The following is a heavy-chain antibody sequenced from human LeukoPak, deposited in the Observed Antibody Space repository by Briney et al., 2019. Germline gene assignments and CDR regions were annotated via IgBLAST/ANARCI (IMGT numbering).Heavy chain of an antibody. D-gene: IGHD2-15*01. V-gene: IGHV4-39*07. Sequence: PSETLSLTCSVSGVSIGDPPDHRTWIRQPPRKGLEWIGTIYSFGGSHSSPSLQSRVTLSLDTSKNQFSLRLTSVTAADTAVYFCAKGTPVDSWGPGILVTVSS. CDR3: AKGTPVDS. J-gene: IGHJ4*02. CDR1: GVSIGDPPDH. CDR2: IYSFGGS.